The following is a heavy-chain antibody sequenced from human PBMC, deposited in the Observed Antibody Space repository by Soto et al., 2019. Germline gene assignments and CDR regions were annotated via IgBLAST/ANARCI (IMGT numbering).Heavy chain of an antibody. V-gene: IGHV4-4*02. J-gene: IGHJ4*02. CDR3: ARDLMGSDGTTFGSFDY. CDR1: GGSISSSSW. D-gene: IGHD3-10*02. CDR2: IYHSGST. Sequence: QVQLQESGPGLVKPSGTLSLTCAVSGGSISSSSWCSWVRQPPGKGLEWLGEIYHSGSTNYNPSLKSRVTISVDKSKNQFSLRLDPVTAADTAVYYCARDLMGSDGTTFGSFDYWGRGTLVTVSS.